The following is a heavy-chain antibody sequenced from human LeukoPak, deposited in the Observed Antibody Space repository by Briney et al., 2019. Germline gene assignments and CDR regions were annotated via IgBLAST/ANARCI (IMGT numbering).Heavy chain of an antibody. CDR3: VKNLLGDAAYSWYFDL. V-gene: IGHV3-74*01. J-gene: IGHJ2*01. CDR1: GFTFSSYW. CDR2: INSDGSST. Sequence: SGGSLRLSCAASGFTFSSYWMHWVRQAPGKGLVWVSRINSDGSSTSYADSVKGRLTISRDNAKNTLYLQMNSLRAEDTAVYYCVKNLLGDAAYSWYFDLWGRGTLVTVSS. D-gene: IGHD1-26*01.